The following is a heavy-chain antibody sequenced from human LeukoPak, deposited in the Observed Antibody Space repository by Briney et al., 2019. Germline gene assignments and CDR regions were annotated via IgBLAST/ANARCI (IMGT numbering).Heavy chain of an antibody. CDR3: ARLDGSGSYYNFDY. J-gene: IGHJ4*02. Sequence: PSETLSLTCTVSGGSISSYYWSWIRPPPGKGLEWIGYIYYSGSTNYNPSLKSRVTLSVDTSKNQFSLKLSSVTAADTAVYYCARLDGSGSYYNFDYWGQGTLVTVSS. V-gene: IGHV4-59*08. CDR1: GGSISSYY. CDR2: IYYSGST. D-gene: IGHD3-10*01.